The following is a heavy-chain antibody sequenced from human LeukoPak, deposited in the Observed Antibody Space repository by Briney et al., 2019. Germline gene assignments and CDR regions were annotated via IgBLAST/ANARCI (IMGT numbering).Heavy chain of an antibody. CDR2: IYTSGST. J-gene: IGHJ3*02. CDR1: GGSFSGYY. Sequence: SETLSLTCAVYGGSFSGYYWSWIRQPAGKGLEWIGRIYTSGSTNYNPSLKSRVTISVDTSKNQFSLKLSSVTAADTAVYYCARVLPTWEPFDAFDIWGQGTMVTVSS. V-gene: IGHV4-59*10. D-gene: IGHD1-26*01. CDR3: ARVLPTWEPFDAFDI.